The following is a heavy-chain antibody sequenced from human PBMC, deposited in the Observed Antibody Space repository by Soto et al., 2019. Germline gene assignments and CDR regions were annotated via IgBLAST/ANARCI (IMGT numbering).Heavy chain of an antibody. V-gene: IGHV3-33*01. CDR1: GSIFSGYG. J-gene: IGHJ4*02. CDR2: IWYDGSNK. D-gene: IGHD1-7*01. Sequence: QEHLVESGGGVVQPGRSLRLSCAASGSIFSGYGMHWVRQAPGKGLEWVAVIWYDGSNKYYADSVKGRFTISRDNSKNMIYLQMDSLRVEDTAIYYCARDGIGGTAVRGFCDYWGQGTLVTVSS. CDR3: ARDGIGGTAVRGFCDY.